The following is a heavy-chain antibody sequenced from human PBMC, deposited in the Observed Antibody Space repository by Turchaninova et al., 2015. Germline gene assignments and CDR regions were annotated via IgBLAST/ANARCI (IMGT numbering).Heavy chain of an antibody. CDR3: ARDPWDY. J-gene: IGHJ4*02. CDR1: GCIFSRDG. Sequence: GHLVGSGGGLVPAGGSLRLSCAGSGCIFSRDGMGWVRQAQGKGLEWVANIKEDGSEKNYVASVKGRFTISRDNAKNSLYLQMDFLRADDTAIYYCARDPWDYWGQGTLVTVSS. V-gene: IGHV3-7*03. CDR2: IKEDGSEK.